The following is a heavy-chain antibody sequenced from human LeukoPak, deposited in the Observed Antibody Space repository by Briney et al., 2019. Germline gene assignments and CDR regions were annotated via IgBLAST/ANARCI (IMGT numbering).Heavy chain of an antibody. CDR3: AREYREIYCSSTSCSSGWFDP. D-gene: IGHD2-2*01. Sequence: ASVKVSCKASGYTFTSYGISWVRQAPGQGLEWMGWISAYNGNTSYAQKLQGRVTMTTDTSTSTAYMELRSLRSDDTAVYYCAREYREIYCSSTSCSSGWFDPWGQGTLVTVSS. V-gene: IGHV1-18*01. CDR1: GYTFTSYG. CDR2: ISAYNGNT. J-gene: IGHJ5*02.